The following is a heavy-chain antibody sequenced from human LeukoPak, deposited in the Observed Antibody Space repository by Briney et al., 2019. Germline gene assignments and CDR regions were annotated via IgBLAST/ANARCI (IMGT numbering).Heavy chain of an antibody. D-gene: IGHD1-26*01. V-gene: IGHV4-38-2*01. CDR1: GYSISSGYY. CDR3: ARLEEVGAIDT. CDR2: VDHSGST. Sequence: SETLPLTCSVSGYSISSGYYWGWIRQPPGKGLEYIGSVDHSGSTYNNPSLKSRVAISLDTSKNQFSLNMTSVTAADTAVYYCARLEEVGAIDTWGQGTLVTGSS. J-gene: IGHJ4*02.